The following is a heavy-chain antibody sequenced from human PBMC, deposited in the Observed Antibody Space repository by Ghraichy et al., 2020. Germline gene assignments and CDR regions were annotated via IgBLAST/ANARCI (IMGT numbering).Heavy chain of an antibody. CDR1: GFTFSSHW. D-gene: IGHD3-16*01. CDR2: IKQDGSQR. J-gene: IGHJ5*02. Sequence: GGSLRLSCAASGFTFSSHWMTWVRQAPGKGLEWVANIKQDGSQRHYVDSVKGRFTVSRDNARNSLFLQMDSLRAEDTAIYYCARDAMFMLDAWGQGSLVTVSS. V-gene: IGHV3-7*01. CDR3: ARDAMFMLDA.